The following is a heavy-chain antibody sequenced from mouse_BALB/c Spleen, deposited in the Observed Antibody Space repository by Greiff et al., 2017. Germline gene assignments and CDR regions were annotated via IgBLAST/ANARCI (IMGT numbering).Heavy chain of an antibody. J-gene: IGHJ2*01. Sequence: QVQLQQSGPELVKPGASVKISCKASGYAFSSSWMNWVKQRPGQGLEWIGRIYPGDGDTNYNGKFKGKATLTADKSSSTAYMQLSSLTSVDSAVYFCARGGITTVVAAGYFDYWGQGTTLTVSS. CDR2: IYPGDGDT. D-gene: IGHD1-1*01. CDR3: ARGGITTVVAAGYFDY. CDR1: GYAFSSSW. V-gene: IGHV1-82*01.